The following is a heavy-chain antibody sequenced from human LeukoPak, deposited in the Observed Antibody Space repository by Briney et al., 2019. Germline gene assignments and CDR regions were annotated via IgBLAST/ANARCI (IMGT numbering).Heavy chain of an antibody. D-gene: IGHD4-4*01. CDR1: GFTFSRYW. J-gene: IGHJ6*02. V-gene: IGHV3-30-3*01. CDR3: ARAVTKYNYYYYGMDV. Sequence: GGSLRLSCAASGFTFSRYWMSWMRQAPGKGLEWVAVISYDGSNKYYADSVKGRFTISRDNSKSTLYLQMNSLRAEDTAVYYCARAVTKYNYYYYGMDVWGQGTTVTVSS. CDR2: ISYDGSNK.